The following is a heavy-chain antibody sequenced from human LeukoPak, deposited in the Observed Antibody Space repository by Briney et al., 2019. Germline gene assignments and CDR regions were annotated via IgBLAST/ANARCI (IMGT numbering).Heavy chain of an antibody. CDR2: IKPHGSET. Sequence: GGSLRLSCGVSGFTFSNDWMTWVRQAPGKGLELVANIKPHGSETYYVDSVTGRFTLSRDNAKNSLSLLMKYVGVDDTAVYYCARAGMTGTADYWGQGTLVTVS. CDR3: ARAGMTGTADY. J-gene: IGHJ1*01. V-gene: IGHV3-7*01. CDR1: GFTFSNDW. D-gene: IGHD1-1*01.